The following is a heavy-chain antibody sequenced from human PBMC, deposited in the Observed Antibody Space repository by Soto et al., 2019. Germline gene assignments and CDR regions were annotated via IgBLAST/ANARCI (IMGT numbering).Heavy chain of an antibody. V-gene: IGHV1-69*12. CDR3: ARSGGLDRDFNY. Sequence: QVPLVQSGAEVKKPGSSVKVSCKASGGTFSSDSFSWVRQAPGEGVEWMGRIIPMFDAPSYAQKFQDRVTTTADESTSTASMQLSSVRSGDTAVYYCARSGGLDRDFNYWGQGSLVTFSS. D-gene: IGHD2-15*01. CDR2: IIPMFDAP. J-gene: IGHJ4*02. CDR1: GGTFSSDS.